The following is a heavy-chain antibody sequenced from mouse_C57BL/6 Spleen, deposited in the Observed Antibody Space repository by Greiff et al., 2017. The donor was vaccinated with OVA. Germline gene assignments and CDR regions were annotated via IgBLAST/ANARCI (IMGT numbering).Heavy chain of an antibody. CDR2: IDPEAGDT. D-gene: IGHD2-4*01. J-gene: IGHJ2*01. V-gene: IGHV14-2*01. Sequence: VQLQQSGAELVKPGASVTLSCTASGFNINDYYMPWVKQRTEQGLAWIGRIDPEAGDTKYAPKFQGKATITEDTSSNTAYLQLSSLTSEDTAVYYCASGDYAYYFDYWGQGTTLTVSS. CDR3: ASGDYAYYFDY. CDR1: GFNINDYY.